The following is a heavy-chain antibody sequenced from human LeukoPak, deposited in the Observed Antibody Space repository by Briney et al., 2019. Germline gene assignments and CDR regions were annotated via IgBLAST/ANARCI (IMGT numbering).Heavy chain of an antibody. CDR3: AHSSSSRLYYFDY. D-gene: IGHD6-6*01. J-gene: IGHJ4*02. Sequence: GGSLRLSCAASGFTFSSYGMHWVRQAPGKGLEWVAVISYDGSNKYYADSVKGRFTISRDNSKNTLYLQMNSLRAEDTAVYYCAHSSSSRLYYFDYWGQGTLVTVSS. CDR2: ISYDGSNK. V-gene: IGHV3-30*03. CDR1: GFTFSSYG.